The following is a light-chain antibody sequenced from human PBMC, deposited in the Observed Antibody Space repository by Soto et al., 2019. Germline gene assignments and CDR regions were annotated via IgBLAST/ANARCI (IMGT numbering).Light chain of an antibody. J-gene: IGLJ2*01. Sequence: QSVLTQPASVSGSPGQSITISCGGTSTDVGFYNYVSWYQQHPGKAPKLVIYDVSNRPSGVSNRFSGSKSGSTASLTISGLQAEDEADYYCSSYTNTLGVLFGGGTKLTVL. V-gene: IGLV2-14*03. CDR2: DVS. CDR1: STDVGFYNY. CDR3: SSYTNTLGVL.